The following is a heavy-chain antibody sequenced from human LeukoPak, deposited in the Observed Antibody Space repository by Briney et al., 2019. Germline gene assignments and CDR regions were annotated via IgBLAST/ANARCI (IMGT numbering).Heavy chain of an antibody. D-gene: IGHD6-6*01. CDR2: INHSGST. CDR3: ARGTVQQLVPHFDY. CDR1: GGSFSSYY. V-gene: IGHV4-34*01. Sequence: SETLCLTCAVYGGSFSSYYWSWIRQPPGKGLEWIGEINHSGSTNYNPSLKSRLTISVDTSKNQFSLKLSSVTAADTAVYYCARGTVQQLVPHFDYWGQGTLVTVSS. J-gene: IGHJ4*02.